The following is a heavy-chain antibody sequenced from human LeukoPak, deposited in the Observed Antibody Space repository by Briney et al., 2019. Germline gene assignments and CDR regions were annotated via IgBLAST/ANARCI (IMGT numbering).Heavy chain of an antibody. D-gene: IGHD6-19*01. CDR2: ISYDGSNK. CDR1: GFTFSSYG. Sequence: GRSLRLSCAASGFTFSSYGMHWVRQAPGKGLEWVAVISYDGSNKYYADSVKGRFTISRDNSKNTLYLQMNSLRAEDTAVYYCARHITVTYDAFDLWGRGTMVTVSS. CDR3: ARHITVTYDAFDL. V-gene: IGHV3-30*03. J-gene: IGHJ3*01.